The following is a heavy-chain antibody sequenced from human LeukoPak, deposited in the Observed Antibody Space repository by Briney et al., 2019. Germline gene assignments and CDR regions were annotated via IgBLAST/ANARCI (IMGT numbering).Heavy chain of an antibody. V-gene: IGHV4-34*01. CDR3: AREEGDGYNFDY. CDR1: GGSFSGYY. Sequence: SETLSLTCAVYGGSFSGYYWSWIRQPPGKGLEWIGEINHSGSTNYNPSLKSRVTISVDTSKNQFSLKLSSVTAADTAVYYCAREEGDGYNFDYWGQGTLVTVSS. CDR2: INHSGST. D-gene: IGHD5-24*01. J-gene: IGHJ4*02.